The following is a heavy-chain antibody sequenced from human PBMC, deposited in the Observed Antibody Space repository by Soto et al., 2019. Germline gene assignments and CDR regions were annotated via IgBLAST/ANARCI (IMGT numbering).Heavy chain of an antibody. V-gene: IGHV3-30*18. CDR3: AKDHYYGSGSYYKGAIPVVDY. CDR2: ISYDGSNK. Sequence: QVQLVESGGGVVQPGRSLRLSCAASGFTYSSYGMHWVRQAPGKGLEWVAVISYDGSNKYYADSVKGRFTISRDNSKNTLYLQMNSLRAEDTAVYYCAKDHYYGSGSYYKGAIPVVDYWGQGTLVTVSS. J-gene: IGHJ4*02. D-gene: IGHD3-10*01. CDR1: GFTYSSYG.